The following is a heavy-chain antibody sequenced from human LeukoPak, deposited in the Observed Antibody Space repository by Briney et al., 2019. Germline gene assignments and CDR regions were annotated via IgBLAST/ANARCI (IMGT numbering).Heavy chain of an antibody. V-gene: IGHV1-18*01. CDR1: GYTFTSYG. Sequence: ASVKVSCNASGYTFTSYGISWVRQAPGQGLEWMGWISAYNGNTNYAQKLQGRVTMTTDTSTSTVYMELSSLRSEDTAVYYCARGRELVGGIDYWGQGTLVTVSS. CDR3: ARGRELVGGIDY. D-gene: IGHD6-6*01. J-gene: IGHJ4*02. CDR2: ISAYNGNT.